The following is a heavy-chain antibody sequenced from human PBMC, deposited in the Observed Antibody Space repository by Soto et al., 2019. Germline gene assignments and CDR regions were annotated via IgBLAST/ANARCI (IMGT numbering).Heavy chain of an antibody. CDR2: ISPNSGGT. Sequence: ASVKVSCKASGYTFTSYYMHWVRQAPGQGLEWMGIISPNSGGTNYAQKFQGWVTMTRDTSISTAYMELSRLRSDDTAVYFCARDLDGSGSYFTDYWGQGTLVTVSS. CDR3: ARDLDGSGSYFTDY. D-gene: IGHD3-10*01. V-gene: IGHV1-2*04. CDR1: GYTFTSYY. J-gene: IGHJ4*02.